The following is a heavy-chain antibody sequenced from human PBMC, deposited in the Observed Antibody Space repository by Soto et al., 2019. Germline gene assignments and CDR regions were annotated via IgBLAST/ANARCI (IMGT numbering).Heavy chain of an antibody. CDR3: TRYYYESSGYYVY. D-gene: IGHD3-22*01. Sequence: PGGSLRLSCTGSGFTFGSYALSWVRQAPGKGLEWVGVIRSEANGGTTDYAASVKGRITISRDDSKSIAYMEINSLQTEDTAVYYCTRYYYESSGYYVYWGQGALVTLSS. CDR2: IRSEANGGTT. CDR1: GFTFGSYA. J-gene: IGHJ4*02. V-gene: IGHV3-49*04.